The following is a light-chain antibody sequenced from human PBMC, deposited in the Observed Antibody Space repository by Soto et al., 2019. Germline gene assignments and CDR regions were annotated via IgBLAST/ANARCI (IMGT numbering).Light chain of an antibody. CDR1: HSVRND. Sequence: DIVTTQSPVTLTVSPGERATLSCRASHSVRNDLAWYQQKPGLTPRVLIYGASNRAAGIPPRFSGSGSGTEFNLSTSSLQSEDFALYYCHQYSSWPPRTVGQGTKVDIK. V-gene: IGKV3-15*01. CDR2: GAS. CDR3: HQYSSWPPRT. J-gene: IGKJ2*01.